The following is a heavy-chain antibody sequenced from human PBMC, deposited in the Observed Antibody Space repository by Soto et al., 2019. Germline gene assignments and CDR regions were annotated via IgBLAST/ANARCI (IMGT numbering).Heavy chain of an antibody. Sequence: PGGSRGLCWAASGFSFRCYYMNWVRQAPGRGLEWVSSISPSSRFYADSVKGRFTISRDNSDKTLYLQMNSLRNDDTAVYYCAKDRKSFDYDSFVHWGHGTLVTDSS. J-gene: IGHJ4*01. V-gene: IGHV3-21*01. D-gene: IGHD3-16*01. CDR3: AKDRKSFDYDSFVH. CDR1: GFSFRCYY. CDR2: ISPSSR.